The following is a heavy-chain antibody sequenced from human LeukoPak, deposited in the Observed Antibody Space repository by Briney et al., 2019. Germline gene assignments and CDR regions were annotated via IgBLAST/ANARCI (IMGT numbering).Heavy chain of an antibody. Sequence: GRSLRLSCAASGFTFSSYAMHWVRQAPGKGLEWVAVISYDGSNKYYADSVKGRFTISRDNSKNTLYLQMNSLRADDTAVYYCARGRYYYGSGTSMDVWGQGTTVTVSS. J-gene: IGHJ6*02. V-gene: IGHV3-30-3*01. CDR1: GFTFSSYA. CDR3: ARGRYYYGSGTSMDV. CDR2: ISYDGSNK. D-gene: IGHD3-10*01.